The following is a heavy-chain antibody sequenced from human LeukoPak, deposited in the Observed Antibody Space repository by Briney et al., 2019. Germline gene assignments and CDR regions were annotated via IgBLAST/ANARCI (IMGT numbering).Heavy chain of an antibody. D-gene: IGHD4-23*01. V-gene: IGHV1-8*01. CDR3: ARDLRGGYGGNSDAFDI. Sequence: ASVKVSCKASGCTFTSYDINWVRQATGQGLEWMGRMNPNSGNTGYAQKFQGRVTMTRNTSISTAYMELSSLRSEDTAVYYCARDLRGGYGGNSDAFDIWGQGTMVTVSS. J-gene: IGHJ3*02. CDR1: GCTFTSYD. CDR2: MNPNSGNT.